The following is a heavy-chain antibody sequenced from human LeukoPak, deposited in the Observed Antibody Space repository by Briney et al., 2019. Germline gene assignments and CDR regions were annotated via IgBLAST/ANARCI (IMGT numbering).Heavy chain of an antibody. CDR2: ISAYNGNT. V-gene: IGHV1-18*01. CDR3: ARDSKYKSSSWYDGGVDY. D-gene: IGHD6-13*01. J-gene: IGHJ4*02. Sequence: ASVKVSCKASGYTFTSYGISWVRQAPGQGLEWTGWISAYNGNTNYAQKLQGRVTMTTDTSTSTAYMELRSLRSDDTAVYYCARDSKYKSSSWYDGGVDYWGQGTLVTVSS. CDR1: GYTFTSYG.